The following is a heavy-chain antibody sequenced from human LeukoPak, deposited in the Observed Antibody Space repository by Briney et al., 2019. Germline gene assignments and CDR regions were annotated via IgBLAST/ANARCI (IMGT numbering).Heavy chain of an antibody. Sequence: ASVKVSCKASGYTFTSYGISWVRQAPGQGLEWMGWISAYNGNTNYAQKLQGRVTLTTDTSITTAYMELSSLTSDDTAVYFCARAGPLYTGAYLAYWGQGTLVTVSS. CDR3: ARAGPLYTGAYLAY. V-gene: IGHV1-18*01. J-gene: IGHJ4*02. CDR1: GYTFTSYG. D-gene: IGHD7-27*01. CDR2: ISAYNGNT.